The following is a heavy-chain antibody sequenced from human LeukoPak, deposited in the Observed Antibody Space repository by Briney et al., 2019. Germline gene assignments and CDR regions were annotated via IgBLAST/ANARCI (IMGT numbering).Heavy chain of an antibody. CDR3: AKDIGAAAGTVNAFDI. CDR1: GFTFDDYA. CDR2: ISWNSGSI. V-gene: IGHV3-9*01. Sequence: GRSLRLSCAASGFTFDDYAMHWVRQAPGKGLEWGSCISWNSGSIGYADSVKGRFTISRDNAKNSLYLQMNSLRAEDTALYYCAKDIGAAAGTVNAFDICGQGTMVTVSS. J-gene: IGHJ3*02. D-gene: IGHD6-13*01.